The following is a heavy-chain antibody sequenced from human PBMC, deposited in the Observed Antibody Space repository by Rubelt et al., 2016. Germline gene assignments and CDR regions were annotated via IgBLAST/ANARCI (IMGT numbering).Heavy chain of an antibody. V-gene: IGHV3-7*05. Sequence: EVQLVESGGGLVQPGGSLRLSCAASGFTFSSYWMSWVRQAPGKGLEWVANIKQDGSGKYYVDSVRGRFTISRDNAKNSLYLQMNSLRAEDTAVYYCARHSSGYYYCPDYWGQGTLVTVSS. CDR3: ARHSSGYYYCPDY. J-gene: IGHJ4*02. D-gene: IGHD3-22*01. CDR2: IKQDGSGK. CDR1: GFTFSSYW.